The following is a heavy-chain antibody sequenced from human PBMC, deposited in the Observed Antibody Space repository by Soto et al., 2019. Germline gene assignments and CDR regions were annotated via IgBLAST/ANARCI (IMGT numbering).Heavy chain of an antibody. J-gene: IGHJ6*03. Sequence: QVQLVQSGAEVKKPGASVEVSCKASGYTFTSYGISWVRQAPGQGLEWMGWISAYNGNTNYAQKLQGRVTMTTDPSSSTAYMELRRLRSDDTAVYYCARVLDGAHYYYMAVWVKGTTVTVSS. D-gene: IGHD4-17*01. CDR1: GYTFTSYG. V-gene: IGHV1-18*01. CDR3: ARVLDGAHYYYMAV. CDR2: ISAYNGNT.